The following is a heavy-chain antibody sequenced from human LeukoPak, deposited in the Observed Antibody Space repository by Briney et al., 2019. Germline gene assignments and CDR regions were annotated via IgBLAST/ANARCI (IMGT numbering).Heavy chain of an antibody. CDR1: GYTFTSYG. J-gene: IGHJ4*02. Sequence: ASVKVSCKASGYTFTSYGISWVRQAPGQGLEWMGIIHPSGGSTNYAQKFQGRVTMTRDMSTSTVYMELSSLRFENTAVYYCASDSLITMVRGVIVYWGQGTLVTVSS. V-gene: IGHV1-46*01. CDR3: ASDSLITMVRGVIVY. D-gene: IGHD3-10*01. CDR2: IHPSGGST.